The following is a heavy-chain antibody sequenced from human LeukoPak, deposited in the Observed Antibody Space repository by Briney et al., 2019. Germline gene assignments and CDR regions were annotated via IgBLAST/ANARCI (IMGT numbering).Heavy chain of an antibody. CDR1: GFTFSSYA. V-gene: IGHV3-23*01. CDR3: ARLGSGNGGDY. D-gene: IGHD3-10*01. J-gene: IGHJ4*02. CDR2: ISGSGGST. Sequence: GGSLRLSCAASGFTFSSYAMRWVRQAPGKGLEWVSGISGSGGSTYYADSVKGRFTIARDNSKNTLYLQMNSLRAEDTAVYYCARLGSGNGGDYWGQGTLVTVSS.